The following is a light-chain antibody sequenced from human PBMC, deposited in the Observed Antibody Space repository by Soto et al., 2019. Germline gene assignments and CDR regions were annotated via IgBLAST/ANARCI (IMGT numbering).Light chain of an antibody. CDR3: QKLNAYPPWT. Sequence: QLTQSPSSLSASVGDRVTINCRASQGISSNLAWYQQKPGRAPKLLIFGASTLQSGVPSRFSGSGSGTDFTLTISSLQPEDFATYFCQKLNAYPPWTFGQGTRLEIK. J-gene: IGKJ5*01. CDR1: QGISSN. CDR2: GAS. V-gene: IGKV1-9*01.